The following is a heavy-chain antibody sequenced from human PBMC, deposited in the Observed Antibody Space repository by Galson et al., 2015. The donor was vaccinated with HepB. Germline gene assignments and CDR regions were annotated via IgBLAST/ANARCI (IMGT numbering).Heavy chain of an antibody. D-gene: IGHD2-2*01. CDR2: INPSGGRT. CDR3: ATIRVGYCITTSCKADDFDI. J-gene: IGHJ3*02. CDR1: GYTFSTYY. V-gene: IGHV1-46*01. Sequence: SVKVSCKASGYTFSTYYIHWVRQAPGQGLEWMGIINPSGGRTTYAQKSQDRVTMTRDTSTSTVYMELSSLRSEDTAVYYCATIRVGYCITTSCKADDFDIWGQGTMVTVSS.